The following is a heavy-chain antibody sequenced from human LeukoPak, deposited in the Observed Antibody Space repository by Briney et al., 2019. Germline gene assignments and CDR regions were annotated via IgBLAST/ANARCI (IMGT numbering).Heavy chain of an antibody. CDR3: AISGIAAASLDY. D-gene: IGHD6-13*01. Sequence: GASVKVSCKASGYTFTGYYMHWVRQAPGQGLEWMGRINPNSGGTNYAQKFQGRVTMTRDTSISTAYMELSGLRSDDTAVYYCAISGIAAASLDYWGQGTLVTVSS. J-gene: IGHJ4*02. CDR2: INPNSGGT. CDR1: GYTFTGYY. V-gene: IGHV1-2*06.